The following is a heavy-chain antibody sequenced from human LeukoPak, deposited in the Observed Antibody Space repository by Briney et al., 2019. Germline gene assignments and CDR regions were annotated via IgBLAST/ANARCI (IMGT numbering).Heavy chain of an antibody. V-gene: IGHV1-18*01. D-gene: IGHD6-13*01. CDR2: ISAYNGNT. J-gene: IGHJ5*02. Sequence: ASVKVSCKASGYTFTIYGISWVRPAPGQGLEWMGWISAYNGNTNYAQNLQGRVTMTTDTSTSTAYMELRSLRSDDTAVYYCATDRQGSSFWFDPWGQGTLVTVSS. CDR1: GYTFTIYG. CDR3: ATDRQGSSFWFDP.